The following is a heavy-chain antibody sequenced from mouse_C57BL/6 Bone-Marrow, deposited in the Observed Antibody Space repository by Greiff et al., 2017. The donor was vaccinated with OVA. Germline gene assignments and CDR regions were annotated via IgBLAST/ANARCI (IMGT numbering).Heavy chain of an antibody. CDR3: AIHYDYSYYFDY. D-gene: IGHD2-4*01. CDR1: GYTFTDYY. V-gene: IGHV1-26*01. Sequence: EVQLQQSGPELVKPGASVKISCKASGYTFTDYYMNWVKQSHGKSLEWIGDINPNNGGTSYNQKFKGKATLTVDKSSSTAYMELRSLTSEDSAVDYCAIHYDYSYYFDYWGQGTTLTVSS. CDR2: INPNNGGT. J-gene: IGHJ2*01.